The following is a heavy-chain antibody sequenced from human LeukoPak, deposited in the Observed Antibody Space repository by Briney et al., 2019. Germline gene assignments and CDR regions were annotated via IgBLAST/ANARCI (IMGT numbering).Heavy chain of an antibody. CDR1: GFTFSSYT. J-gene: IGHJ4*02. D-gene: IGHD7-27*01. CDR2: ITTSDGNT. V-gene: IGHV3-23*01. Sequence: GRSLRLSCAASGFTFSSYTMSWVRQAPGKGLEWVSTITTSDGNTYYADSVKGRFTVSRDNSKNTLFLQMNSLRAEDTAVYYCAKDGGLWVSAHWGDSWGRGTLVTVSS. CDR3: AKDGGLWVSAHWGDS.